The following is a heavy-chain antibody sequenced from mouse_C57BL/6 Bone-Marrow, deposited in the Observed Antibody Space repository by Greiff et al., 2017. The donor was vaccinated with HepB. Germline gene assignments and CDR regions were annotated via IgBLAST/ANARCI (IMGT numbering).Heavy chain of an antibody. CDR3: ARKGLYYDYDGDYFDY. Sequence: VQLQQPGTELVKPGASVKLSCKASGYTFTSYWMHWVKQRPGQGLEWIGNINPSNGGTNYNEKFKSKATLTVDKSSSTAYMQLSSLTSEDSAVYYCARKGLYYDYDGDYFDYWGQGTTLTVSS. D-gene: IGHD2-4*01. CDR1: GYTFTSYW. CDR2: INPSNGGT. J-gene: IGHJ2*01. V-gene: IGHV1-53*01.